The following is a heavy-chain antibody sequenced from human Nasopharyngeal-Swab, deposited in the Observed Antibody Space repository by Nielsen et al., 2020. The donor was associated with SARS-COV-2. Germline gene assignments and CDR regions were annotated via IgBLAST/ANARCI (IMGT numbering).Heavy chain of an antibody. CDR1: GFTFSSYA. V-gene: IGHV3-23*01. J-gene: IGHJ4*02. D-gene: IGHD6-19*01. CDR2: ISGSGGST. CDR3: ARDQGRYSSGWYLDY. Sequence: GESLKISCAASGFTFSSYAMSWVRQAPGKGLEWVSAISGSGGSTYYADSVKGRFTISRDNSKNTLYLQMNSLRAEDTAVYYCARDQGRYSSGWYLDYWGQGTLVTVSS.